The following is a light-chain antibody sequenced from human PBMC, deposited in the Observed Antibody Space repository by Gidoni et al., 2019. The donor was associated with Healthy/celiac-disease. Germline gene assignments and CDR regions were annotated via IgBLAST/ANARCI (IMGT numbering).Light chain of an antibody. CDR2: GTS. J-gene: IGLJ2*01. CDR1: SSNIGAGYD. Sequence: QSVLTQPPSVSWAPGPRVAISGTGSSSNIGAGYDVHWYQQLPGTAPKHLIYGTSNRPSGVPDRFSGPKSGTSASLPITGLQAEDEADYYCQSYDSSLSGSVFGGGTKLTVL. CDR3: QSYDSSLSGSV. V-gene: IGLV1-40*01.